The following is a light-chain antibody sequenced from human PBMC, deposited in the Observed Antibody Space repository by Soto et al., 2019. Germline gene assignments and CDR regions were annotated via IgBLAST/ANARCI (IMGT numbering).Light chain of an antibody. CDR2: GNS. CDR1: SSNFGAGYD. Sequence: QSALTQPPSVSGAPGQRVTISCTGSSSNFGAGYDVHWYQQLPGTAPKLLIYGNSNRPSGVPDRFSGSKSGTSASLAITGLQTEDEAHYYCQSYDNSLTAWVFGTGTKVTVL. CDR3: QSYDNSLTAWV. J-gene: IGLJ1*01. V-gene: IGLV1-40*01.